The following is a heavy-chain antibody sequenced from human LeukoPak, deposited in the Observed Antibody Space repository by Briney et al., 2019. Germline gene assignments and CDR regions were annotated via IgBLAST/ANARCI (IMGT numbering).Heavy chain of an antibody. J-gene: IGHJ4*02. Sequence: GASVKVSCKASGYTFTSYGINWVRQAPGQGLEWMGWISAYNGDTNYAQKFQGGVTMTRDTSISTAYMELSRLRSDDTAVYYCARETSGSGSYRLYYWGQGTLVTVSS. D-gene: IGHD3-10*01. CDR1: GYTFTSYG. V-gene: IGHV1-18*01. CDR2: ISAYNGDT. CDR3: ARETSGSGSYRLYY.